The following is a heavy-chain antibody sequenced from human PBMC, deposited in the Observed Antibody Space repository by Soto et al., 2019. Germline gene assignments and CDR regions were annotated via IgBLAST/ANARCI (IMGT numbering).Heavy chain of an antibody. CDR2: INHSGST. CDR1: GGSFSGYY. Sequence: QVQLQQWGAGLLKPSETLSLTCAVYGGSFSGYYWSWIRQPPGKGLEWIGEINHSGSTNYNPSLKSRVTISVDTSKYPFSLKLSSVTAADTAVYYCARGWGRISDYWGQGALVAVSS. D-gene: IGHD7-27*01. J-gene: IGHJ4*02. CDR3: ARGWGRISDY. V-gene: IGHV4-34*01.